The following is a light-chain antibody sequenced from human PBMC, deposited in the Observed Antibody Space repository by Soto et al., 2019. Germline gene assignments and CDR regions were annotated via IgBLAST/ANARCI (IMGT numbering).Light chain of an antibody. CDR3: QQRGKWPST. CDR1: RSVAGW. V-gene: IGKV3-11*01. CDR2: DQY. Sequence: EVVLTQSPDTLSLSPGELATLSCRAGRSVAGWVAWYQQKVGQAPRLPIYDQYTRATGVGARFTGSGSATDFSLTITSLEPEDFAVYYCQQRGKWPSTFGPGTKVEMK. J-gene: IGKJ2*02.